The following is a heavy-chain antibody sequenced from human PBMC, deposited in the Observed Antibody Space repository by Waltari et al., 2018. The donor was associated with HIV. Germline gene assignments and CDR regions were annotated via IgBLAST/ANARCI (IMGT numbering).Heavy chain of an antibody. V-gene: IGHV5-51*01. D-gene: IGHD6-13*01. J-gene: IGHJ4*02. CDR2: TCPVYSDT. CDR1: GYSFTNYW. CDR3: ARRGMAAAGTGAGAFDY. Sequence: EVQLVQSGAEVKKPGESLKISCKGSGYSFTNYWIGWVRQMPGKGLEWMGITCPVYSDTRYSPAFQGQVTISAVKSISTAYLQLSSLKASDTAMYYCARRGMAAAGTGAGAFDYWGQGALVTVSS.